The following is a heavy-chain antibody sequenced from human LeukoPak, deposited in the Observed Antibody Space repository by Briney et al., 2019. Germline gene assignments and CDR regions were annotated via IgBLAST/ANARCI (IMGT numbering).Heavy chain of an antibody. CDR3: AKVLGPVARGYMDV. V-gene: IGHV3-23*01. J-gene: IGHJ6*03. Sequence: GGSLRLSCAASGFTFGSYAMTWVRQAPGKGLEWVSSISGSGDRTYHADSVKGRFTISRDNSKNTLYLQMDTLRAEDTAVYYCAKVLGPVARGYMDVWGKGTPVTVSS. CDR1: GFTFGSYA. CDR2: ISGSGDRT. D-gene: IGHD2-2*01.